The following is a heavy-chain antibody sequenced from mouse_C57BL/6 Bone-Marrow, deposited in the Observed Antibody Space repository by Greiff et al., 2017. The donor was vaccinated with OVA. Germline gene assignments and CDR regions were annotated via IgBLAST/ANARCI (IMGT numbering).Heavy chain of an antibody. CDR3: ARNGDLDFCYYAMDY. V-gene: IGHV2-2*01. CDR1: GFSLTSYG. J-gene: IGHJ4*01. CDR2: IWSGGST. Sequence: VQGVESGPGLVQPSQSLSITCTVSGFSLTSYGVHWVRQSPGKGLEWLGVIWSGGSTDYNAAFISRLSISNDNSKSQVFFKMNSLQADDTAIYYCARNGDLDFCYYAMDYWGQGTSVTVSS.